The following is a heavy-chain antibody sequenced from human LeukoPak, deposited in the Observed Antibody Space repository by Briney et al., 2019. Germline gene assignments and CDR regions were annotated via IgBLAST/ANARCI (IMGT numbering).Heavy chain of an antibody. V-gene: IGHV1-2*02. CDR3: ARGGAAAGGLDY. CDR2: INPNSGGT. J-gene: IGHJ4*02. Sequence: GASVKVSCKASGYTFTSYDINWVRQATGQGLEWMGWINPNSGGTNYAQKFQGRVTMTRDTSISTAYMELSRLRSDDTAVYYCARGGAAAGGLDYWGQGTLVTVSS. CDR1: GYTFTSYD. D-gene: IGHD6-13*01.